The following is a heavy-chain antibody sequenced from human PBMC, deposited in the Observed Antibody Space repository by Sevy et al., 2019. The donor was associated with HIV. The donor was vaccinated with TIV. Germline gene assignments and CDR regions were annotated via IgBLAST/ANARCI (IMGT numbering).Heavy chain of an antibody. Sequence: GGSLRLSCAASGFIFSTYNMNWVRQAPGKGLEWVSRINNDGSGTTYADSVRGRFTISRDNAKNTLYLQMNTLRVEDTAVYYCARVGSSGWFYYYYGMDVWGQGTTVTVSS. D-gene: IGHD6-19*01. CDR2: INNDGSGT. CDR1: GFIFSTYN. J-gene: IGHJ6*02. V-gene: IGHV3-74*01. CDR3: ARVGSSGWFYYYYGMDV.